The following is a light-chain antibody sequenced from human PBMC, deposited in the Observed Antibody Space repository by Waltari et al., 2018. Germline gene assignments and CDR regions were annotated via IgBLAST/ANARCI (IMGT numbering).Light chain of an antibody. V-gene: IGKV3D-15*01. Sequence: EIVMTQSPATLSVSPGERATLSGTASQSISDTLGWYQQRPGKAPRLLIYGASTRATGIPARFSGSGSGTEFTLTISSLQSEDFAVYYCHQYKIWPEAFGQGTKVEIK. CDR2: GAS. CDR1: QSISDT. J-gene: IGKJ1*01. CDR3: HQYKIWPEA.